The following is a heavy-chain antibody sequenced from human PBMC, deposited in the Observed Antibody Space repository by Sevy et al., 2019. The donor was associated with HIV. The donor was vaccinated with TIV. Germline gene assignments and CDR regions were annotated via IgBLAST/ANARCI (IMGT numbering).Heavy chain of an antibody. CDR3: ASSYSSSSPQYYYYGMDV. CDR1: GYSFTSYW. J-gene: IGHJ6*02. D-gene: IGHD6-6*01. V-gene: IGHV5-51*01. Sequence: GESLKISCKGSGYSFTSYWIGWVRQMPGKGLEWMGIIYPGDSDTRYSPSFQGQVTISADKSIGTAYLQWSSLKASDTAMYYCASSYSSSSPQYYYYGMDVWGQGTTVTVSS. CDR2: IYPGDSDT.